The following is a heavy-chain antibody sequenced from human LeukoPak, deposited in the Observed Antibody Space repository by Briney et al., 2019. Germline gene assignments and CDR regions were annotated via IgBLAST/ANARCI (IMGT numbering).Heavy chain of an antibody. CDR2: INAGNGNT. CDR1: GYTFTSYA. V-gene: IGHV1-3*01. Sequence: ASVKVSCKASGYTFTSYAMHWVRQAPGQRLEWMGWINAGNGNTKYSQEFQGRVTITRDTSASTAYMELSSLRSEDTAVYYCARVFVGYYGSGSYYNAAFDIWGQGTMVTVSS. D-gene: IGHD3-10*01. J-gene: IGHJ3*02. CDR3: ARVFVGYYGSGSYYNAAFDI.